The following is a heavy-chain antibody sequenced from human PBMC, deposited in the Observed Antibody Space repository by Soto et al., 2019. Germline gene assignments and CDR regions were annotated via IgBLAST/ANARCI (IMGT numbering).Heavy chain of an antibody. CDR3: ARGADSGWPSDY. CDR2: INPGDGNT. Sequence: ASVKVSCKASGYTFIDYAMHWVRQAPGQRLECMGWINPGDGNTRYSQKFQGRVTITRDTSASTAYMELSSLRSEDTAVYYCARGADSGWPSDYWGLGTLVTVSS. CDR1: GYTFIDYA. V-gene: IGHV1-3*01. D-gene: IGHD6-19*01. J-gene: IGHJ4*02.